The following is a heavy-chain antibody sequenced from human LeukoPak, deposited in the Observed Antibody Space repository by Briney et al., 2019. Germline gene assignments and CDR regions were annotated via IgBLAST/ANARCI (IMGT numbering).Heavy chain of an antibody. D-gene: IGHD6-13*01. J-gene: IGHJ4*02. CDR1: GGSINNPNYY. Sequence: PSQTLSLTCTVSGGSINNPNYYWSWIRQPAGKGLEWIGRISTTGSTSYGPSLKRRVIISIDTSKNQFSLRLCSVTAADTAVYYCARDRGTAAAGPDFDYWGQGTLVTVSS. V-gene: IGHV4-61*02. CDR3: ARDRGTAAAGPDFDY. CDR2: ISTTGST.